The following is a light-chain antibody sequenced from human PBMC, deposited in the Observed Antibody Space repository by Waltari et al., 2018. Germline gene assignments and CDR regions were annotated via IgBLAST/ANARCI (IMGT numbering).Light chain of an antibody. CDR3: SSYAGSNNSV. J-gene: IGLJ2*01. V-gene: IGLV2-8*01. CDR1: SSDVGGYNY. Sequence: QSAQTQPPSASGSPGQSVTISCTGTSSDVGGYNYVSWYQQHPGKAPKLMIYEVSKRPSGVPDRFSGSKSGNTASLTVSGLQAEDEADYYCSSYAGSNNSVFGGGTKLTVL. CDR2: EVS.